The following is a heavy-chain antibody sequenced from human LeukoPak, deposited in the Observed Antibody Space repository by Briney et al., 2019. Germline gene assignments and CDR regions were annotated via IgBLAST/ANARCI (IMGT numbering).Heavy chain of an antibody. Sequence: PGGSLRLSCAASGFTFGSYGMSWVRQAPGKGLEWVSAISGSDGSTYYADSVKGRFTISRDNSKNTLYLQMNSLRAEDTAVYYCARETLMIATAFDIWGQGTMVTVSS. V-gene: IGHV3-23*01. CDR1: GFTFGSYG. D-gene: IGHD3-22*01. CDR2: ISGSDGST. J-gene: IGHJ3*02. CDR3: ARETLMIATAFDI.